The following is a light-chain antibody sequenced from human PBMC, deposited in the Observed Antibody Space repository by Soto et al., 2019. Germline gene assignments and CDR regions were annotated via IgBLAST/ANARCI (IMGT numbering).Light chain of an antibody. V-gene: IGLV1-40*01. Sequence: QSVLTQPPSVSGAPGQRVTISCTGSSSNIGAGYDVHWYQQLPGTAPKLLIYGNSNRPSGVPDRFSGSKSGTSASLAITGLQAEDEADYYCQSYDSSLRVLVFGGGTKLTV. CDR1: SSNIGAGYD. CDR2: GNS. CDR3: QSYDSSLRVLV. J-gene: IGLJ3*02.